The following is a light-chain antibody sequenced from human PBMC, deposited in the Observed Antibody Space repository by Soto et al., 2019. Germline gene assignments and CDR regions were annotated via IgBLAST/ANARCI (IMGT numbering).Light chain of an antibody. CDR2: GNS. J-gene: IGLJ2*01. Sequence: QSVLTQPPSVSGAPGQRVTISCTGCSSNIGAGYDVHWYQQLPGTAPKLLIYGNSNRPSGVPDRFSGPKSGTSASLAITGLQAEDEADYYCQSYDSSLSGPVFGGGTKLTVL. CDR1: SSNIGAGYD. V-gene: IGLV1-40*01. CDR3: QSYDSSLSGPV.